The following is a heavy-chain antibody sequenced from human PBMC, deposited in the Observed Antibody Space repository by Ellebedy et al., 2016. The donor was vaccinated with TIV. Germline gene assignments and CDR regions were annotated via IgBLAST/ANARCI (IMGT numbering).Heavy chain of an antibody. CDR3: ARGGGNWDYWYFDL. CDR2: IWYDGSNK. D-gene: IGHD4-23*01. V-gene: IGHV3-33*01. CDR1: GFTFSSYG. J-gene: IGHJ2*01. Sequence: GESLKISCAASGFTFSSYGMHWVRQAPGKGLEWVAVIWYDGSNKYYADSVKGRFTISRDNSKNTLYLQMNSLRAEDTAVYYCARGGGNWDYWYFDLWGRGTLVTVSS.